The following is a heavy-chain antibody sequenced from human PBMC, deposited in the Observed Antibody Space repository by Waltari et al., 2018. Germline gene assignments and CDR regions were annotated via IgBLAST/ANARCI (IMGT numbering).Heavy chain of an antibody. CDR1: GYSISSGYY. V-gene: IGHV4-38-2*02. CDR2: IYHSGST. CDR3: ARVMGYDSSGYPPMYAFDI. J-gene: IGHJ3*02. Sequence: QVQLQESGPGLVKPSETLSLTCTVSGYSISSGYYWGWIRQPTGKGLEWIGSIYHSGSTYYNPSLKSRVTISVDTSKNQFSLKLSSVTAADTAVYYCARVMGYDSSGYPPMYAFDIWGQGTMVTVSS. D-gene: IGHD3-22*01.